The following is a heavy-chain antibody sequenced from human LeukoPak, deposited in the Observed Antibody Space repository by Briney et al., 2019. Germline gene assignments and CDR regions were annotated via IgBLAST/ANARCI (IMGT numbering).Heavy chain of an antibody. Sequence: GGSLRLSCEASGFTFSSYAMSWVRQAPGKGLEWVSSISGNGDSTYYADSMKGRFTISRDSSKNTLYLQMNSLRAEDTAVYYCARDVKPSSGWYSTLGYWGQGTLVTVSS. CDR3: ARDVKPSSGWYSTLGY. CDR2: ISGNGDST. CDR1: GFTFSSYA. J-gene: IGHJ4*02. D-gene: IGHD6-19*01. V-gene: IGHV3-23*01.